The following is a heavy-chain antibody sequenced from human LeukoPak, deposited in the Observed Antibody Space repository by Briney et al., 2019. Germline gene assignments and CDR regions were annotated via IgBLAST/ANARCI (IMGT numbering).Heavy chain of an antibody. V-gene: IGHV3-23*01. CDR1: GFALNNYA. CDR3: ARLPTFYYDSSGYHYDY. D-gene: IGHD3-22*01. Sequence: GGSLRLSCVASGFALNNYAMSWVRQAPGRGLEWASSTAGSGISKDYADSVKGRFTISKDKSKNTLYLQMDNLRAEDTGVYFCARLPTFYYDSSGYHYDYWGQGTLVTVSS. CDR2: TAGSGISK. J-gene: IGHJ4*02.